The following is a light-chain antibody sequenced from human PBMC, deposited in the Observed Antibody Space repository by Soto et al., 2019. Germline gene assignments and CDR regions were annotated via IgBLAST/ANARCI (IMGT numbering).Light chain of an antibody. J-gene: IGLJ2*01. CDR3: ISYAGSNNWI. CDR2: EVT. V-gene: IGLV2-8*01. Sequence: QSVLTQPPSASGSPGQSVTISCTGTSSDVGGYNYVSWYQQHPGKAPKLMIYEVTKRTSGVPDRFSGSKSGNTASLTVSGLQAEDEADYFCISYAGSNNWIFGGGTKLTVL. CDR1: SSDVGGYNY.